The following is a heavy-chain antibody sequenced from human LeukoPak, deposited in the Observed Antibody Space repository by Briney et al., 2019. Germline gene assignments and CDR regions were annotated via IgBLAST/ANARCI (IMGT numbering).Heavy chain of an antibody. J-gene: IGHJ5*02. D-gene: IGHD6-13*01. CDR3: AREVAVHSSWFDP. CDR1: GGSFSSYY. Sequence: PSETLSLTCAVYGGSFSSYYWSWIRQPPGKGLEWIGEINHSGSTNYNPSLKSRVTISVDTSKNQFSLKLSSVTAADTAVYYCAREVAVHSSWFDPWGQGTLVTVSS. CDR2: INHSGST. V-gene: IGHV4-34*01.